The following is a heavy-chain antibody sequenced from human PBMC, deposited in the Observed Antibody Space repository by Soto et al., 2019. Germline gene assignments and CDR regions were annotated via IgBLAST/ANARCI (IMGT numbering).Heavy chain of an antibody. Sequence: SETLSLTCTVSGGSVSSSSYYWGWIRQPPGKGLEWIGSIYYSGSTYYNPSLKSRVTISVDTSKNQFSLKLSSVTAADTAVYYCARQDIVVVVAATWWFDPWGQGTLVTVSS. V-gene: IGHV4-39*01. CDR1: GGSVSSSSYY. CDR2: IYYSGST. D-gene: IGHD2-15*01. J-gene: IGHJ5*02. CDR3: ARQDIVVVVAATWWFDP.